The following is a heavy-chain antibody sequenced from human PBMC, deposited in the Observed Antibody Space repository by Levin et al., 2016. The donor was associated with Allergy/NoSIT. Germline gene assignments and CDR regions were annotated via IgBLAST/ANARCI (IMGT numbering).Heavy chain of an antibody. CDR1: GYSFTSYW. D-gene: IGHD5-18*01. Sequence: GGSLRLSCKASGYSFTSYWIGWVRQMPGRGLEWMGIIYPGDSDTKYSPSFQGQVTISADKSISTAYLQWSSLKTSDTAMYNCVRIGYNYGFRHFDLWGRGTPVTVSS. V-gene: IGHV5-51*01. CDR3: VRIGYNYGFRHFDL. J-gene: IGHJ2*01. CDR2: IYPGDSDT.